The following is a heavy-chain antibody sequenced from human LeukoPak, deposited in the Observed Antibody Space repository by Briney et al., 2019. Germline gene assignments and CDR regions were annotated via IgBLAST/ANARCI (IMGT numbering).Heavy chain of an antibody. CDR2: IKQDGGEK. V-gene: IGHV3-7*01. D-gene: IGHD1-1*01. Sequence: GGSLRLSCAASGFSFSSHWMGWVRRAPGKGLEWVASIKQDGGEKYYVDSVKGRFTISRDNAKSSLYLQLNSLRVEDTTVYYCARGGTTFEHWGQGTLVTVSS. CDR1: GFSFSSHW. CDR3: ARGGTTFEH. J-gene: IGHJ4*02.